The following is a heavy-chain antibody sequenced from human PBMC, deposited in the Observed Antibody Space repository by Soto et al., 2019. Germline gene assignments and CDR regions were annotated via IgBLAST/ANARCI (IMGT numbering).Heavy chain of an antibody. D-gene: IGHD3-10*01. Sequence: SETLSVTCTVSGGSISSSSYYWGWIRQPPGKGLEWIGSIYYSGSTYYNPSLKSRVTISVDTSKNQFSLKLSSVTAADTAVYYCARDGFLKRKYGMDVWGQGTTVTVS. CDR2: IYYSGST. CDR3: ARDGFLKRKYGMDV. J-gene: IGHJ6*02. CDR1: GGSISSSSYY. V-gene: IGHV4-39*01.